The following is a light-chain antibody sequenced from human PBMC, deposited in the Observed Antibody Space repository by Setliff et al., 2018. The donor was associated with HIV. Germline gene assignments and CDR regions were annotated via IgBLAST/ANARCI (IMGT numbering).Light chain of an antibody. J-gene: IGLJ1*01. CDR3: SSYTSRTPLYL. V-gene: IGLV2-14*03. CDR2: DVS. CDR1: SSDVGGYNY. Sequence: QSVLTQPPSASGSPGQSVTISCTGTSSDVGGYNYVSWYQQHPGKAPKLMISDVSNRPSGVSNRFSGSKSANTASLTISGLQAEDEADYYCSSYTSRTPLYLFGTGTKVTVL.